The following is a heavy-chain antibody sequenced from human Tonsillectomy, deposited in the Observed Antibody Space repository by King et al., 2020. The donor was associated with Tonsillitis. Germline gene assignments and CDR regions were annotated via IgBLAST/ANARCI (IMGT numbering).Heavy chain of an antibody. V-gene: IGHV3-74*01. CDR3: TRVRTVGFDAFDI. CDR1: GFTFSSYW. Sequence: VQLVESGGGLVQPGGSLRLSCAASGFTFSSYWMHWVRQAPGKGLVWVSRFKSDGGSTSDADSVKGRFTISRDNAKNTLYLQMNSLEAEDTAVYFCTRVRTVGFDAFDIWGQGTMVTVSS. CDR2: FKSDGGST. J-gene: IGHJ3*02. D-gene: IGHD1/OR15-1a*01.